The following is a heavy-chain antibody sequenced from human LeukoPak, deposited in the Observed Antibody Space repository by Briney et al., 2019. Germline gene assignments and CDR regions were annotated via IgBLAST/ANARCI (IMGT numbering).Heavy chain of an antibody. J-gene: IGHJ6*02. Sequence: PGGSLRLSCAASGFTFSSYSMNWVRQAPGKGLEWVSYISSSGSTIYYADSVKGRFTISRDNAKNSLYLQMNSLRAEDTAVYYCARDGTVVRGSFYPYYYYGMDVWGQGTTVTVSS. V-gene: IGHV3-48*04. CDR3: ARDGTVVRGSFYPYYYYGMDV. CDR1: GFTFSSYS. CDR2: ISSSGSTI. D-gene: IGHD3-10*01.